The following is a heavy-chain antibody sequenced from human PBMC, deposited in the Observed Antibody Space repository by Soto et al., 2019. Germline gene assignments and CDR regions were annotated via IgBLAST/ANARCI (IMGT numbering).Heavy chain of an antibody. Sequence: ASVKVSCKASGYTFTSYYVHWVRQAPGQGLEWMGIINPSGGSTSYAQKFQGQVTFSADKSINTAYLQWNSLKASDTALYYCARLGDGQRVEVVASGYDYSLDVWGQGTTVTVSS. V-gene: IGHV1-46*01. J-gene: IGHJ6*02. CDR3: ARLGDGQRVEVVASGYDYSLDV. D-gene: IGHD5-12*01. CDR1: GYTFTSYY. CDR2: INPSGGST.